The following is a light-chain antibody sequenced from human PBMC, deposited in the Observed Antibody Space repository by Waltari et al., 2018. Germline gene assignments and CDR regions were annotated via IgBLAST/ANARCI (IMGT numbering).Light chain of an antibody. Sequence: DIVMTQSPDSLAVPLGERATINCKSSQSVLHRSKIKNHLAWHQQKPGQAPKLLIYWASTRESGVPDRFSGSGSGTDFTLTISSLQAEDVAVYYCQQYYTGPDTFGQGTKLEIK. CDR3: QQYYTGPDT. CDR2: WAS. J-gene: IGKJ2*01. CDR1: QSVLHRSKIKNH. V-gene: IGKV4-1*01.